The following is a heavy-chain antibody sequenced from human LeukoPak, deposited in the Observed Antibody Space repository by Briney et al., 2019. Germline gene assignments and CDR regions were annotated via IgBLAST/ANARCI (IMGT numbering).Heavy chain of an antibody. J-gene: IGHJ4*02. CDR2: ISSSGSTI. V-gene: IGHV3-11*01. D-gene: IGHD6-6*01. CDR3: ASRSEYSSSIDAFDI. Sequence: GGSLRLSCAASGFTFSDYYMSWIRQAPGKGLEWVSYISSSGSTIYYADSVKGRFTISRDNAKNSLYLQMNSLRAEDTAVYYCASRSEYSSSIDAFDIWGQGTLVTVSS. CDR1: GFTFSDYY.